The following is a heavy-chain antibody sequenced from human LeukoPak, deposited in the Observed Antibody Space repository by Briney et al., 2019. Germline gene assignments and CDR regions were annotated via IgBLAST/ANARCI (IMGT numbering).Heavy chain of an antibody. J-gene: IGHJ3*02. CDR3: TPYNDSSGYHDAFDI. V-gene: IGHV3-49*03. CDR2: IRSKAYGGTT. D-gene: IGHD3-22*01. CDR1: GFTFGDYA. Sequence: GGSLRLSCTASGFTFGDYAMSGFRQAPGKGLEWVGFIRSKAYGGTTEYAASVKGRFTISRDDSKSIAYLQMNSLKTEDTAVYYCTPYNDSSGYHDAFDIWGQGTMVAVSS.